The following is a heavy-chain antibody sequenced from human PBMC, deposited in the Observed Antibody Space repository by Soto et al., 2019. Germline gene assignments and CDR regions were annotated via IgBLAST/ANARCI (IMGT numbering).Heavy chain of an antibody. D-gene: IGHD5-18*01. J-gene: IGHJ4*02. V-gene: IGHV3-48*01. CDR3: ARVRGHSYGYVDF. CDR1: GFTSFSYYS. Sequence: GGSLRLSCAASGFTSFSYYSMNWVRQAPGKGLEWVAFISGRGSPIYYADSVRGRFTIPRDNAKNSLSLEMNRLRVEDTAVYYCARVRGHSYGYVDFWGQGALVTVSS. CDR2: ISGRGSPI.